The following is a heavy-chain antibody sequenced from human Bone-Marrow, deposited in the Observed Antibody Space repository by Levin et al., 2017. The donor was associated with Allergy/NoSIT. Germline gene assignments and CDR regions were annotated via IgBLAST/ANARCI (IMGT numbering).Heavy chain of an antibody. D-gene: IGHD2-2*01. J-gene: IGHJ6*02. CDR1: GYTFTSYD. Sequence: GASVKVSCKASGYTFTSYDINWVRQATGQGLEWMGWMNPNSGNTGYAQKFQGRVTMTRNTSISTAYMELSSLRSEDTAVYYCARGGSSTSLWYYGMDVWGQGTTVTVSS. CDR2: MNPNSGNT. CDR3: ARGGSSTSLWYYGMDV. V-gene: IGHV1-8*01.